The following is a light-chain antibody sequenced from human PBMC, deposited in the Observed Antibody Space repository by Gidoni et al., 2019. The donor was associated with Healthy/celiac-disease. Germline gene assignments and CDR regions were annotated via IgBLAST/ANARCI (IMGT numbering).Light chain of an antibody. CDR1: SSDIGRYNH. CDR3: TSFTSTFTYV. J-gene: IGLJ1*01. V-gene: IGLV2-14*01. CDR2: EVT. Sequence: QSALTQPASVSGSPGQSITFSCTGTSSDIGRYNHVSWYPQHPGKAPKLLIYEVTYRPSGVSSRFSGSKSGNSTSLTISGLQAEDEGDYYCTSFTSTFTYVFGTGTRVTVL.